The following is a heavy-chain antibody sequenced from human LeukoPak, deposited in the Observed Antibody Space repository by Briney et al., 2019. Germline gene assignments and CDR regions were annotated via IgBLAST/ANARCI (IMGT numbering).Heavy chain of an antibody. Sequence: SETPSLTCAVYGGSFSGYYWSWIRQPPGKGLEWIGEINHSGSTNYNPSLKSRVTISVDTSKNQFSLKLSSVTAADTAVYYCAREQDDFWSGYHWFDPWGQGTLVTVSS. V-gene: IGHV4-34*01. CDR2: INHSGST. D-gene: IGHD3-3*01. CDR1: GGSFSGYY. CDR3: AREQDDFWSGYHWFDP. J-gene: IGHJ5*02.